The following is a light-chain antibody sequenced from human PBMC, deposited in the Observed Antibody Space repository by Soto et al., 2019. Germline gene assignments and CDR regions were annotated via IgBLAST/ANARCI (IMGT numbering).Light chain of an antibody. CDR1: QTVRSNF. CDR2: GAS. CDR3: QHYATYPLT. J-gene: IGKJ4*01. V-gene: IGKV3-20*01. Sequence: EIVLTQSRGTLSLSPGERATLSCGASQTVRSNFLAWYQRKPGQTPRLLIYGASSRATGIPDRFSGSGSGTDFTLTISRLDPEDFAVYYCQHYATYPLTFGGGTKVDIK.